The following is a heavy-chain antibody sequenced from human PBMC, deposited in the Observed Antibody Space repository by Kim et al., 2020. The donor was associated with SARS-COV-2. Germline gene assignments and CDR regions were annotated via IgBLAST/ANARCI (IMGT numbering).Heavy chain of an antibody. J-gene: IGHJ4*02. CDR3: ARSTYCSSTSCLFFDY. D-gene: IGHD2-2*01. V-gene: IGHV4-4*06. Sequence: LKSRVTMSIDTSKNQFSLELSSVTAADTAVYFCARSTYCSSTSCLFFDYWGQGTLVTVSS.